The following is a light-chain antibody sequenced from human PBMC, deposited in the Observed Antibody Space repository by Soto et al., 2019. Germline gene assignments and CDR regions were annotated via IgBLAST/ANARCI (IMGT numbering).Light chain of an antibody. V-gene: IGKV1-39*01. J-gene: IGKJ4*01. CDR2: ATS. CDR1: QSVSTY. Sequence: DIQMTPSPSSLSASVGDRVTITCRASQSVSTYLNWYQQKPGEAPKLLIFATSSLQSGVPSRFSGSGSGTAFTLTINSLQPEDFATYYCQQSYSNSLTFGGGTKVEMK. CDR3: QQSYSNSLT.